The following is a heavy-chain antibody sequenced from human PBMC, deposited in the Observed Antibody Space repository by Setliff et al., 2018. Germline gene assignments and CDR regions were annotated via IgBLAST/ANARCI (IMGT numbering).Heavy chain of an antibody. J-gene: IGHJ6*03. D-gene: IGHD3-9*01. V-gene: IGHV1-2*02. CDR2: LNPKNNDT. CDR1: GYTFTDYY. Sequence: ASVKVSCKSSGYTFTDYYIHWVRQAPGEGLEWMGWLNPKNNDTSYAQKFLGRVTMTRDTSISAAYMELITLRSDDTALYYCARDPLPKHYDVVTGYYSAPNYYYMDVWGKGTTVTVSS. CDR3: ARDPLPKHYDVVTGYYSAPNYYYMDV.